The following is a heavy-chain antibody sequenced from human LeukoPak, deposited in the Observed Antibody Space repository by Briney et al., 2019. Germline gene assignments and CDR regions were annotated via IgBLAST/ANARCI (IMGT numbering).Heavy chain of an antibody. CDR2: IWYDGSNK. J-gene: IGHJ4*02. V-gene: IGHV3-33*01. CDR1: GFTFSSYG. Sequence: GGSLRPSCAASGFTFSSYGMHWVRQAPGKGLEWVAVIWYDGSNKYYADSVKGRFTISRDNSKNTLYLQMNSLRAEDTAVYYCARSDTLYYDFWSGYYTLDYWGQGTLVTVSS. D-gene: IGHD3-3*01. CDR3: ARSDTLYYDFWSGYYTLDY.